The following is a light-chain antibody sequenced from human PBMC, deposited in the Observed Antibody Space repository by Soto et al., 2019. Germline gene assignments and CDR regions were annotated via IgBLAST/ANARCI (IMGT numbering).Light chain of an antibody. CDR2: VNT. J-gene: IGLJ1*01. Sequence: QSVLTQSPSVSGAPGQRVTISCTGSNSNIGADYAISWYRQFPGTAPKLLIYVNTNRPSGVPDRFSGSKSGSSASLAITGLQVEDEADYYCQSYDSSLISLIFGPGTKVTVL. CDR3: QSYDSSLISLI. V-gene: IGLV1-40*01. CDR1: NSNIGADYA.